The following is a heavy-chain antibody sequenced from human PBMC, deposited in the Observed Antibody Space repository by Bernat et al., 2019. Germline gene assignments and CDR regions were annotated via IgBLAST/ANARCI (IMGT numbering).Heavy chain of an antibody. CDR1: GFTFGDYA. V-gene: IGHV3-49*05. D-gene: IGHD6-13*01. CDR2: IRSKAYGGTT. Sequence: EVQLVESGGGLVKPGRSLRLSCTASGFTFGDYAMSWFRQAPGKGLEWVGCIRSKAYGGTTEYAASVKGRFTISRDDSKSIAYLQMNSLKTEDTAVYYCTREYSSRGYYYYYMDVWGKGTTVTVSS. CDR3: TREYSSRGYYYYYMDV. J-gene: IGHJ6*03.